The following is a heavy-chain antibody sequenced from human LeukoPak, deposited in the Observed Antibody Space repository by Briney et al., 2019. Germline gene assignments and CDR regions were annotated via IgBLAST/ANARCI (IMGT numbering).Heavy chain of an antibody. V-gene: IGHV3-53*01. CDR1: GFTVSSNY. CDR2: IYSGGST. CDR3: ARERLRLFDP. D-gene: IGHD3-16*01. Sequence: GGSLRLSCAASGFTVSSNYMSCVRQAPGKGLEWVSVIYSGGSTYYADSVKGRFTISRDNSKNTLYLQMNSLRAEDTAVYYCARERLRLFDPWGQGTLVTVSS. J-gene: IGHJ5*02.